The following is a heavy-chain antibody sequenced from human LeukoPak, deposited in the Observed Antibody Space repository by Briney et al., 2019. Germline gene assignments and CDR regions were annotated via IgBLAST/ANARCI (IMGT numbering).Heavy chain of an antibody. J-gene: IGHJ4*02. CDR2: ISSSSSYI. Sequence: GGSLRLSCAASGFTFSSYSMSWVRQAPGKGLEWVTSISSSSSYIYYADSVKGRFTISRDNAKNSLYLQMNSLRAEDTAVYYCAREARGYDLGEFDYWGQGTLVTVSS. D-gene: IGHD5-12*01. CDR1: GFTFSSYS. CDR3: AREARGYDLGEFDY. V-gene: IGHV3-21*01.